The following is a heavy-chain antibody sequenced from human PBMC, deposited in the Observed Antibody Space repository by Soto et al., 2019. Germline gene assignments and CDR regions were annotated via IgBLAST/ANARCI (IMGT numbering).Heavy chain of an antibody. J-gene: IGHJ4*02. Sequence: GASVKVSCKASGGTFSSYAISWVRQAPGQGLEWMGGIIPIFGTANYAQKFQGRVTITADESTSTAYMELSSLRSEDTAVYYCAGQGIAVAGFDYWGQGTLVTVSS. CDR3: AGQGIAVAGFDY. CDR2: IIPIFGTA. CDR1: GGTFSSYA. D-gene: IGHD6-19*01. V-gene: IGHV1-69*13.